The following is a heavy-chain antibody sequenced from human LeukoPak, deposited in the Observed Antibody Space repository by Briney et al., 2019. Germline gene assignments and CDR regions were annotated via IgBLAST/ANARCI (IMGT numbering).Heavy chain of an antibody. V-gene: IGHV4-4*02. CDR3: ARDSRGSSYDY. J-gene: IGHJ4*02. CDR2: IYHSGST. D-gene: IGHD6-13*01. Sequence: SETLSLTCAVSGGFISSSNWWSLVRQPPGKGLEWTGEIYHSGSTNYNPPLKSRVTISVDKSKTQFSLKRSSVTAADTAVYYCARDSRGSSYDYWGQRTLVTVSS. CDR1: GGFISSSNW.